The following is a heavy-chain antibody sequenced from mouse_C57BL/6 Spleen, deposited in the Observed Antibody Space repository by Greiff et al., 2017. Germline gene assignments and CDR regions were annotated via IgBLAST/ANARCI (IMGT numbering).Heavy chain of an antibody. CDR3: ARGDYGSSY. J-gene: IGHJ2*01. D-gene: IGHD1-1*01. V-gene: IGHV1-59*01. CDR1: GYTFTSYW. CDR2: IDPSDSYT. Sequence: QVQLQQPGAELVRPGTSVKLSCKASGYTFTSYWMHWVKQRPGQGLEWIGVIDPSDSYTNYNQKFKGKATLTVDTSSSTAYMQLSSLTSEDSAVYYCARGDYGSSYWGQGTTLTVAS.